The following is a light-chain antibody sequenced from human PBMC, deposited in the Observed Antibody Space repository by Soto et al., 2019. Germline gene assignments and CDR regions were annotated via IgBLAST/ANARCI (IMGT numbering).Light chain of an antibody. V-gene: IGKV1-5*01. CDR2: DAS. CDR1: QSISSW. J-gene: IGKJ5*01. CDR3: QQYNSYSIP. Sequence: DRQVTKSPSTLYGSLGDRVTITCLASQSISSWLAWYQQKPGKAPKLLIYDASSLESGVPSRFSGSGSGTEFTLTISSLQPDDFATYYCQQYNSYSIPFGQGTLLAVK.